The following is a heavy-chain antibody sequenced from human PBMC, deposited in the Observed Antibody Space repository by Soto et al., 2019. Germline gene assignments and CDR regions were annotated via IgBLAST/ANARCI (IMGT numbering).Heavy chain of an antibody. CDR2: VFHTGNT. V-gene: IGHV4-4*02. CDR3: ARKAWVRFDY. D-gene: IGHD7-27*01. Sequence: SETLSLTXAVSGDSISSSVWWTWVRQPPGKGLEWIGEVFHTGNTDYNPSLKSRVTMSVDKSTNEFSLKVTSVTAADTAIYYCARKAWVRFDYWGQGALVTVSS. CDR1: GDSISSSVW. J-gene: IGHJ4*02.